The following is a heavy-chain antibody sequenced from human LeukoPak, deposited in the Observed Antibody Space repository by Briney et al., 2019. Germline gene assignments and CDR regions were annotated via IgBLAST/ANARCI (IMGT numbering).Heavy chain of an antibody. CDR2: IIPIFGTA. CDR3: ARDPGALGLARGLYYYYGMDV. Sequence: SVKVSCKASGGTFSSYAISWVRQAPGQGLEWMGGIIPIFGTANYAQKFQGRVTITADESTSTAYMELSSLRSEDTAVYYCARDPGALGLARGLYYYYGMDVWGQGTTVTVSS. V-gene: IGHV1-69*13. J-gene: IGHJ6*02. CDR1: GGTFSSYA. D-gene: IGHD3-10*01.